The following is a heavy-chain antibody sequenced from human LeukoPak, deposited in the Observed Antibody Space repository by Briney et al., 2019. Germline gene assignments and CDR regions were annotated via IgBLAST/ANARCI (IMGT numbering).Heavy chain of an antibody. CDR1: GGSISSSSYY. Sequence: SETLSLTCTVSGGSISSSSYYWGWIRQPPGKGLEWTGSIYYSGSTYYNPSLKSRVTISVDTSKNQFSLKLSSVAAADTAVYYCARGGGWLSANFDYWGQGTLVTVSS. J-gene: IGHJ4*02. D-gene: IGHD5-12*01. CDR3: ARGGGWLSANFDY. V-gene: IGHV4-39*07. CDR2: IYYSGST.